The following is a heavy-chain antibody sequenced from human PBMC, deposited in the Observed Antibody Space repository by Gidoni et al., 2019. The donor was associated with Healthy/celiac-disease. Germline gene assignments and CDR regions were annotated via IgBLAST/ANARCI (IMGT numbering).Heavy chain of an antibody. CDR3: AKVDPEGYCSSTSCYAFDY. D-gene: IGHD2-2*01. CDR2: ISGSGGRT. V-gene: IGHV3-23*01. J-gene: IGHJ4*02. CDR1: GFTFISYA. Sequence: EVQLLESGGGLVQPGVSLSLSCAASGFTFISYAMSWVRQAPGKGLAWVSAISGSGGRTYYADDVKGRFTISRDNSKNTLYLQMNSLRAEDTAVYYCAKVDPEGYCSSTSCYAFDYWGQGTLVTVSS.